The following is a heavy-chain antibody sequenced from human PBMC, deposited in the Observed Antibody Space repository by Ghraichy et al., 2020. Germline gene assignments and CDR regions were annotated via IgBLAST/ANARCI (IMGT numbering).Heavy chain of an antibody. CDR2: IYTSGST. Sequence: SETLSLTCTVSGGSISSYYWSWIRQPPGKGLEWIGYIYTSGSTNYNPSLKSRVTISVDTSKNQFSLKLSSVTAADTAVYYCARHRYSSSWYGREYYYYGMDVWGQGTTVTVSS. V-gene: IGHV4-4*09. CDR3: ARHRYSSSWYGREYYYYGMDV. J-gene: IGHJ6*02. D-gene: IGHD6-13*01. CDR1: GGSISSYY.